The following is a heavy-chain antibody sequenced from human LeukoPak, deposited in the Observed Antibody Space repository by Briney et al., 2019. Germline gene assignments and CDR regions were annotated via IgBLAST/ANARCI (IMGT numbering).Heavy chain of an antibody. CDR3: ARVRRYYYYMDV. CDR2: IYGSGIA. V-gene: IGHV4-30-4*07. CDR1: GDSITSGGYS. J-gene: IGHJ6*03. Sequence: KPSETLSLTCVVSGDSITSGGYSWSWIRQPPGKGLEWVGYIYGSGIAFYNPSLKSRVTMSVDTSKNHFFLNLRSVTAADTAVYYCARVRRYYYYMDVWGKGTTVTVSS. D-gene: IGHD4-17*01.